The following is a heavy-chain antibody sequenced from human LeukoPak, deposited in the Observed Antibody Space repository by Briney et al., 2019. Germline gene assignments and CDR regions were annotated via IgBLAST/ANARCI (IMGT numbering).Heavy chain of an antibody. Sequence: VGSLRLSCAASGFTFSSYAMHWVRQAPGKGLEWVTVISYDGSNKYYADSVKGRFTISRDNSKNTLYLQMNSLRAEDTAVYYCARGGDYYYGSGSYYNGDWYFDLWGRGTLVTVSS. V-gene: IGHV3-30-3*01. CDR2: ISYDGSNK. CDR1: GFTFSSYA. J-gene: IGHJ2*01. D-gene: IGHD3-10*01. CDR3: ARGGDYYYGSGSYYNGDWYFDL.